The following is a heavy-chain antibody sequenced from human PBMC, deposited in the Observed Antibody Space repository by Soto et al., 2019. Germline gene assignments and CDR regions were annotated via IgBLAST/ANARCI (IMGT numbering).Heavy chain of an antibody. V-gene: IGHV4-59*12. D-gene: IGHD1-26*01. J-gene: IGHJ3*02. CDR3: ARERGDTYDAFDI. CDR2: IYYSGST. Sequence: SETLSLTCTVSGGSISSYYWSWIRQPPGKGLEWIGYIYYSGSTNYNPSLKSRVTISVDTSKNQFSLKLSSVTAADTAVYYCARERGDTYDAFDIWGQGTMVTVSS. CDR1: GGSISSYY.